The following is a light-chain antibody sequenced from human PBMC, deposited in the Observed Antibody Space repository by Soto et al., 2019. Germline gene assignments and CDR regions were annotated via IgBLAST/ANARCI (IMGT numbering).Light chain of an antibody. Sequence: EIVMTQSPATLSVSPGERATLSCRASQSVSSNLAWYQQKPGQAPMLLIYGASTRATGIPARFSGSGSGTEFTRTISGLQSEDFAVYCCQQYNNWPRGTWTFGQGTKVEIK. CDR3: QQYNNWPRGTWT. CDR1: QSVSSN. J-gene: IGKJ1*01. CDR2: GAS. V-gene: IGKV3-15*01.